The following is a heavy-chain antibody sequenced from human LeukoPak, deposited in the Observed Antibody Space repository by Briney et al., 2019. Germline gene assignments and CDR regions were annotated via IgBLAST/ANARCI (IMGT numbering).Heavy chain of an antibody. D-gene: IGHD1-7*01. CDR3: ARGRSLELRY. Sequence: SVKVSCKASGYTFTGYYLHWVRQAPGQGLEWMGWINPNSGGTNYAQEFQGRVTMTRDTSISTAYMELSRVRSDDTAVYYGARGRSLELRYWGQGTLVTVSS. V-gene: IGHV1-2*02. CDR1: GYTFTGYY. CDR2: INPNSGGT. J-gene: IGHJ4*02.